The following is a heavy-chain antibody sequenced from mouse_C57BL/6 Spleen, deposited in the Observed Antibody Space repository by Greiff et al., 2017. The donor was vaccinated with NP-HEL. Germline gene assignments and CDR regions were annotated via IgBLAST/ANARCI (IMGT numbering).Heavy chain of an antibody. D-gene: IGHD1-1*01. CDR2: IDPEDGET. CDR3: ARSTTVVY. J-gene: IGHJ2*01. Sequence: VQLQQSGAELVKPGASVKLSCTASGFNIKDYYMHWVKQRTEQGLEWIGRIDPEDGETKYALKFQGKATITADTSSNTAYLQLSSLTSEDTAVYYCARSTTVVYWGQGTTLTVSS. V-gene: IGHV14-2*01. CDR1: GFNIKDYY.